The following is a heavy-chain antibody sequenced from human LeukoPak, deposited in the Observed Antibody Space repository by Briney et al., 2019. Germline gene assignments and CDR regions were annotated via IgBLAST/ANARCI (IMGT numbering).Heavy chain of an antibody. CDR1: GGSIRNYY. CDR3: ARFEGSTWGDGFDI. CDR2: IHYTGGT. D-gene: IGHD3-16*01. J-gene: IGHJ3*02. Sequence: SETLSLTCTVSGGSIRNYYGSWIRQPPGKGLEWIGYIHYTGGTNYKPSLKSRVTMSVDTSKNQFSLKLTSVSAADTAVYYCARFEGSTWGDGFDIWGQGTLVTVSS. V-gene: IGHV4-59*08.